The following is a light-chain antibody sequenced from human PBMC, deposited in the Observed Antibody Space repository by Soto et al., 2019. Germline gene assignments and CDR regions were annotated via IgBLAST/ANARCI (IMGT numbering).Light chain of an antibody. Sequence: QSVLTQPRSVSGSPGQSVTISCTGTSSDVGAYNFVSWYQHNPGKAPKLMIFDVSARPSGVPDRFSGSKSANTASLTISGLQTEDEADYYCCSNAGTYIPLFGGGTKLTVL. V-gene: IGLV2-11*01. CDR2: DVS. CDR1: SSDVGAYNF. J-gene: IGLJ2*01. CDR3: CSNAGTYIPL.